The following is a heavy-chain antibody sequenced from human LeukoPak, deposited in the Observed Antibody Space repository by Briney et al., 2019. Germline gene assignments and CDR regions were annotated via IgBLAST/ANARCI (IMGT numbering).Heavy chain of an antibody. D-gene: IGHD3-22*01. CDR2: INPNSGGT. CDR3: ARDYYYDSSGYWNFDY. V-gene: IGHV1-2*02. CDR1: GYTFTGYY. Sequence: ASVTVSCKASGYTFTGYYMHWVRQAPGQGLEWMGWINPNSGGTNYAQKFQGRATMTRDTSISTAYMELSRLRSDDTAVYYCARDYYYDSSGYWNFDYWGQGTLVTVSS. J-gene: IGHJ4*02.